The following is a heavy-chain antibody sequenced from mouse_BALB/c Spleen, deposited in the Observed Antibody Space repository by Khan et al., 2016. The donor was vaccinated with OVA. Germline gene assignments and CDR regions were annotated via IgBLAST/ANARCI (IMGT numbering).Heavy chain of an antibody. Sequence: QLQLQQSGPDLARPGASVKLSCKASGYTFTDYYINWVQQWTGQGLEWIGDIYPGSGNPYYNEKFKGKATLTADKSSSTAYMQLSSLTSEDSAVYFCARGDYGLYYFDYWGQGTTLTVSS. J-gene: IGHJ2*01. CDR2: IYPGSGNP. CDR3: ARGDYGLYYFDY. V-gene: IGHV1-77*01. D-gene: IGHD1-2*01. CDR1: GYTFTDYY.